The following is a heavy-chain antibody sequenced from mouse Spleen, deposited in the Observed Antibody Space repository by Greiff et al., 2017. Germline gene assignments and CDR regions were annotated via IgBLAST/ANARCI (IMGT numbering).Heavy chain of an antibody. J-gene: IGHJ4*01. D-gene: IGHD1-1*01. Sequence: EVMLVESGGGLVKLGGSLKLSCAASGFTFSSYAMSWVRQTPEKRLEWVATISSGGGNTYYPDSVKGRFTISRDNAKNTLYLQMSSLKSEDTAMYYCARLHYGSSFYAMDYWGQGTSVTVSS. CDR3: ARLHYGSSFYAMDY. CDR2: ISSGGGNT. CDR1: GFTFSSYA. V-gene: IGHV5-9*01.